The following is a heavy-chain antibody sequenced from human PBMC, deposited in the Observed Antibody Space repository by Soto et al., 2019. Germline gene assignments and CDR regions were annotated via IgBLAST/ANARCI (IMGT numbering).Heavy chain of an antibody. J-gene: IGHJ6*02. Sequence: QVRLKESGPGLVKPSGTLSLTCAVSGGSVSSSSCWSWVRQAPRTGLGWIGEIYHSGTFNYNPSLASRVSVSVDESRNQVSLTLNSVTAADTAIYYCVRSVPAATWAYNGMDVWGQGTTVTVSS. V-gene: IGHV4-4*02. D-gene: IGHD6-25*01. CDR1: GGSVSSSSC. CDR2: IYHSGTF. CDR3: VRSVPAATWAYNGMDV.